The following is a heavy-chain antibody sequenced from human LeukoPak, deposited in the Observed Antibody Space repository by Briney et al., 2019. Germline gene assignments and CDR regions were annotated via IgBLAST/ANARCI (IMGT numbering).Heavy chain of an antibody. CDR3: AKDAELRGYYFDY. CDR1: GFTFSSYA. Sequence: GGSPRLSCAASGFTFSSYAMSWVRQAPGKGLEWVSAISGSGGSTYYAGSVKGRFTISRDNSKNTLYLQMNSLRAEDTAVYYCAKDAELRGYYFDYWGQGTLVTVSS. CDR2: ISGSGGST. D-gene: IGHD1-26*01. V-gene: IGHV3-23*01. J-gene: IGHJ4*02.